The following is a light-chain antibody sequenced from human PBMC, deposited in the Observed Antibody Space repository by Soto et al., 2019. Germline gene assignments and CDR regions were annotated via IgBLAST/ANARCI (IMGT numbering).Light chain of an antibody. CDR1: SSDIGVYHY. CDR2: EVN. Sequence: QSALAQPASVSGSPGQSITISCTGTSSDIGVYHYVSWFQQHPGKAPKLMIYEVNYRPSGVSDRFSGSLSGNTASLTISGLQAEDEADYYCTSYTNSATLIFGGGTKLTVL. V-gene: IGLV2-14*01. CDR3: TSYTNSATLI. J-gene: IGLJ2*01.